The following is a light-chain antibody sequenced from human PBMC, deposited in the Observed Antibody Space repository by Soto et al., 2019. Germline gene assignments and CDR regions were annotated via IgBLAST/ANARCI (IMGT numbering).Light chain of an antibody. J-gene: IGLJ1*01. CDR2: SNN. Sequence: QSVLTQPPSASGTPGQRVTVSCSGSSSNIGSNYVYWYQHLPGTAPKLLIYSNNQRPSGVPDRFSGSKSGTSASLAISGLRSEAEAEYYCAAWDGRLSGHVFGTGPKVTVL. CDR1: SSNIGSNY. CDR3: AAWDGRLSGHV. V-gene: IGLV1-47*02.